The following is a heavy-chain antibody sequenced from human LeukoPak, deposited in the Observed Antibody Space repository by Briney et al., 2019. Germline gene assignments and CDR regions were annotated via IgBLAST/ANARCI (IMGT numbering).Heavy chain of an antibody. CDR2: ISAYNGNT. J-gene: IGHJ3*02. Sequence: ASVKVSCTASGYTFTSYGISWVRQAPGQGLEWMGWISAYNGNTNYAQKLQGRVTMTTDTSTSTAHMELRSLRSDDTAVYYCARVPIVVVPAGGDDAFDIWGQGTMVTVSS. V-gene: IGHV1-18*04. D-gene: IGHD2-2*01. CDR1: GYTFTSYG. CDR3: ARVPIVVVPAGGDDAFDI.